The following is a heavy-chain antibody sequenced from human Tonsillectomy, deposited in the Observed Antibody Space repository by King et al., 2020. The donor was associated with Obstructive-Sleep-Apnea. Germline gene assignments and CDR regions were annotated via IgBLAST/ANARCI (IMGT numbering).Heavy chain of an antibody. CDR2: IYYSGST. CDR1: GGSISSSSYY. V-gene: IGHV4-39*01. J-gene: IGHJ4*02. Sequence: QLQESGPGLVKPSETLSLTCTVSGGSISSSSYYWGWIRQPPGKGLEWIGSIYYSGSTYYNPSLTSRVAISVDTSKNQFSLKLSSVTAADTAVYYCARHEDIAVVTAAIDNWGQGTLVTVSS. CDR3: ARHEDIAVVTAAIDN. D-gene: IGHD5-18*01.